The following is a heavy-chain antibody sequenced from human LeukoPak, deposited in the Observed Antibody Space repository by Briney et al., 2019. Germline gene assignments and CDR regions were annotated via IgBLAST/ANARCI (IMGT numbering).Heavy chain of an antibody. CDR2: ISYDGSNK. Sequence: PGRSLRLSCAASGFTFSSYAMHWVRQAPGKGLEWVAVISYDGSNKYYADSVKGRFTISRDNSKNTLYLQMSSLRAEDTAVYYCARDHHTSYYDFWSGYWFGMDVWGQGTTVTVSS. J-gene: IGHJ6*02. CDR1: GFTFSSYA. CDR3: ARDHHTSYYDFWSGYWFGMDV. V-gene: IGHV3-30-3*01. D-gene: IGHD3-3*01.